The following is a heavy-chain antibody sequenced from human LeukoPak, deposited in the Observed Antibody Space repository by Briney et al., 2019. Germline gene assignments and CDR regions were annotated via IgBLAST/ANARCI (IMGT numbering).Heavy chain of an antibody. CDR1: GFGSADYA. V-gene: IGHV3-9*02. Sequence: GGSLRLSCAASGFGSADYAMHWVRQAPGKGLEWVSGISWHSGRIAYADSVRGRFTISRDNAKNSLSLQMNSLRDDATAVYYCAKDAYGGATFFYYMDVWGKGTTVIVSS. CDR3: AKDAYGGATFFYYMDV. J-gene: IGHJ6*03. CDR2: ISWHSGRI. D-gene: IGHD2-8*01.